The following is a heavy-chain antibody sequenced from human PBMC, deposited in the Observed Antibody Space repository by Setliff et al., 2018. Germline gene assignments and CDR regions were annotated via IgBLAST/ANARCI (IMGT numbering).Heavy chain of an antibody. Sequence: ASVKVSCKASDYIFNTFGINWMRRAPGQGLEWIGWISPYNGDTKYAQNLQGRVTLTTDTSTSTAYVEVRSLRSDDTAVYYCARSPPNRGVGQGHHMDVWGKGTTVTVSS. V-gene: IGHV1-18*01. D-gene: IGHD1-26*01. J-gene: IGHJ6*03. CDR1: DYIFNTFG. CDR2: ISPYNGDT. CDR3: ARSPPNRGVGQGHHMDV.